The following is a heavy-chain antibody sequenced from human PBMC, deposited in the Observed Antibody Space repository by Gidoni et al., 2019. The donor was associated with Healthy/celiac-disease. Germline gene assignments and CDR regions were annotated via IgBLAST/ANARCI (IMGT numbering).Heavy chain of an antibody. D-gene: IGHD3-22*01. V-gene: IGHV3-64D*06. CDR3: VKKGSYYDSSGPKSWFDP. CDR1: GFTFSSYA. Sequence: EVQLVESGGGLVQPGGSLRLSCSASGFTFSSYAMHWVRQAPGKGLEYVSAISSNGGSTYYADSVKGRFTISRDNSKNTLYLQMSSLRAEDTAVYYCVKKGSYYDSSGPKSWFDPWGQGTLVTVSS. J-gene: IGHJ5*02. CDR2: ISSNGGST.